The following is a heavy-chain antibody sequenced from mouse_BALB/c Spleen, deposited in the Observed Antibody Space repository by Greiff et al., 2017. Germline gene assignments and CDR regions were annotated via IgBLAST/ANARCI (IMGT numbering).Heavy chain of an antibody. CDR2: INSNGGST. CDR1: GFTFSSYG. J-gene: IGHJ4*01. D-gene: IGHD1-1*01. CDR3: ARDPYYYGSRWYYAMDY. V-gene: IGHV5-6-3*01. Sequence: EVKLVESGGGLVQPGGSLKLSCAASGFTFSSYGMSWVRQTPDKRLELVATINSNGGSTYYPDSVKGRFTISRDNAKNTLYLQMSSLKSEDTAMYYCARDPYYYGSRWYYAMDYWGQGTSVTVSS.